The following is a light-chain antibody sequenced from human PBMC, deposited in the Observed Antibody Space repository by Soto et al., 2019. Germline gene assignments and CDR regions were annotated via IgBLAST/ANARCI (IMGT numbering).Light chain of an antibody. CDR3: SSYAGSNTPYV. CDR1: SSDVGGYNY. J-gene: IGLJ1*01. Sequence: QSVLTQPPPASGSPGQSVTISCTGTSSDVGGYNYVSWYQHHPGNAPKLMIYEVNKRTSGVPDRFSGSKSGNTASLTVSGLQAEDGADYYCSSYAGSNTPYVFGTGTKVTVL. CDR2: EVN. V-gene: IGLV2-8*01.